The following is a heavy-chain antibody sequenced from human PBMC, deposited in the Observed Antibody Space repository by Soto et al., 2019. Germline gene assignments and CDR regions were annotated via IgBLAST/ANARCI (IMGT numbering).Heavy chain of an antibody. Sequence: ASVKVSCKASGGTFSSYAISWVRQAPGQGLEWMGGIIPIFGTANYAQKFQGRVTITADESTSTAYMELSSLRSEDTAVYYCARDPGGKYSSSWYPGPPAYYYYGMDVWGQGTTVTVSS. D-gene: IGHD6-13*01. CDR3: ARDPGGKYSSSWYPGPPAYYYYGMDV. CDR1: GGTFSSYA. CDR2: IIPIFGTA. V-gene: IGHV1-69*13. J-gene: IGHJ6*02.